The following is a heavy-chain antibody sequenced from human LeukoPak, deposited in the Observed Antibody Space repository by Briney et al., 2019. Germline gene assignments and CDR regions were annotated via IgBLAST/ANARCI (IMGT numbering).Heavy chain of an antibody. V-gene: IGHV4-30-4*08. J-gene: IGHJ4*02. D-gene: IGHD6-13*01. Sequence: SETLSLTCTVSGGSISSGDYYWSWIRQPPGKGLEWIGYIYYSGSTYYNPSLKSRITFSVDTSKNQFSLKLTSVTAVDTAVYYCARGVSSSWYQGEPDYFDYWGQGTLVTVSS. CDR3: ARGVSSSWYQGEPDYFDY. CDR1: GGSISSGDYY. CDR2: IYYSGST.